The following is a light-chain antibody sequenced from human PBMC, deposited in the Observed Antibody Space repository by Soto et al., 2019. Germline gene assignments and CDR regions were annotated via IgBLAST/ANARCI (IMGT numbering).Light chain of an antibody. Sequence: QSVLTQPASVSGSPGQSIAISCTGTSSDVGSYNLISWYQQHPGKAPKLMIYEDNKRPSGISNRFSGSKSGNTASLTISGLQAEDEADYYCCSYAASSTYYVFATGTKLTVL. CDR1: SSDVGSYNL. V-gene: IGLV2-23*01. CDR3: CSYAASSTYYV. J-gene: IGLJ1*01. CDR2: EDN.